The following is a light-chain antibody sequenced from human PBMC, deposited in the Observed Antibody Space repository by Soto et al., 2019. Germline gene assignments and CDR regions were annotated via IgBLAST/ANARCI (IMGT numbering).Light chain of an antibody. Sequence: EIVLTQSPGTLSLSLGERATLSCRASHSISSSYLAWYQQKPGQAPRLLIYGASSRATGIPDRFSGSGSGTDFTLTISRLEPEDFAVYYCQQYGRTFGQGTKVEIK. CDR1: HSISSSY. J-gene: IGKJ1*01. CDR2: GAS. V-gene: IGKV3-20*01. CDR3: QQYGRT.